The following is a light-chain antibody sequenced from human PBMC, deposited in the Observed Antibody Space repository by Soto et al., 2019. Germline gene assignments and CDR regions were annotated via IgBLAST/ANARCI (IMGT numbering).Light chain of an antibody. V-gene: IGKV3-20*01. J-gene: IGKJ2*01. CDR1: QSVSGAY. Sequence: EMVLTQSPGTLSLSPGERATLSCRASQSVSGAYISWYQQKPGQAPRLLIYGASNRATGVPDRFSGSGSGTDFTLTISRLEPEDFAMYYCQQFGSSLYTFGQGTKVEIK. CDR3: QQFGSSLYT. CDR2: GAS.